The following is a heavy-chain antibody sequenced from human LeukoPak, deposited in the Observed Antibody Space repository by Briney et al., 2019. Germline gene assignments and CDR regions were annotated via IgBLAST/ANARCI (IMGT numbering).Heavy chain of an antibody. CDR1: GDSISSGDYY. CDR3: VRGKVFEP. V-gene: IGHV4-30-4*01. CDR2: IHHSGTT. J-gene: IGHJ5*02. Sequence: SETLSLTCSVSGDSISSGDYYWSWIRQTPGRGLEWIGNIHHSGTTYSNPSLKSQVTMSLDTSKNQFSLNLTSVTAADTAVYYCVRGKVFEPWSQGALVTVSS.